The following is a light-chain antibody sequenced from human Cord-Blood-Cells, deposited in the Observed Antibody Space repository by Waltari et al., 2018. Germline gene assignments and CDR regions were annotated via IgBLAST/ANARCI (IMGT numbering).Light chain of an antibody. CDR1: QRVLYSSNNKNY. J-gene: IGKJ2*01. Sequence: DFVMTQSPDSLAVFLGERATINCKSSQRVLYSSNNKNYLAWYQQKPGQPPKLLIYWASTRESGVPDRFSGSGSGTDFTLTISSLQAEDVAVYYCQQYYSTPMYTFGQGTKLEIK. CDR2: WAS. V-gene: IGKV4-1*01. CDR3: QQYYSTPMYT.